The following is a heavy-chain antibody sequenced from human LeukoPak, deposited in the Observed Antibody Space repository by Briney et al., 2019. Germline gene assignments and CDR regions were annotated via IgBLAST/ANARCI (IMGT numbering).Heavy chain of an antibody. D-gene: IGHD3-16*02. CDR1: GGSISSSSYY. J-gene: IGHJ5*02. CDR3: ARSNRRDYVWGSYRYRWFDP. Sequence: PSETLSLTCTVSGGSISSSSYYWGWIRQPPGKGLEWIGSIYYSGSTYYNPSLKSRVTISVDTSKNQFSLKLSSVTAADTAVYYCARSNRRDYVWGSYRYRWFDPWGQGTLVTVSS. V-gene: IGHV4-39*01. CDR2: IYYSGST.